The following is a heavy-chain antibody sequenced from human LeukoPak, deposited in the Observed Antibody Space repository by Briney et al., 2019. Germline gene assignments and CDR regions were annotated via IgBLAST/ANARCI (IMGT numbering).Heavy chain of an antibody. D-gene: IGHD1-26*01. Sequence: SETLSLTCTVSGGSISSGTYYWSWVRQPAGKELEWIGRIYASGKTDYNPYTPSLKSRVAMSLDTSKNQVSLYLTSVTAADTAMYFCARSFSEKFYFESWGQGTLVTVSS. V-gene: IGHV4-61*02. CDR1: GGSISSGTYY. CDR2: IYASGKT. J-gene: IGHJ4*02. CDR3: ARSFSEKFYFES.